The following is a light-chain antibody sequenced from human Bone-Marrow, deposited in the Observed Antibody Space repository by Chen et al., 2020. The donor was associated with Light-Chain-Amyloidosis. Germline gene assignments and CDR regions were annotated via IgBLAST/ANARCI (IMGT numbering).Light chain of an antibody. Sequence: NFMLTQPHSVSESPGKTVLISCTRSSGSIATNYVQWYQQRPGSSPTTVIYADDQRPSGVPDRCSGSIDRSSNSASLAISGLTTEDAADYCCQSYQGSSQGVFGGGTKLTVL. J-gene: IGLJ3*02. CDR2: ADD. CDR1: SGSIATNY. CDR3: QSYQGSSQGV. V-gene: IGLV6-57*01.